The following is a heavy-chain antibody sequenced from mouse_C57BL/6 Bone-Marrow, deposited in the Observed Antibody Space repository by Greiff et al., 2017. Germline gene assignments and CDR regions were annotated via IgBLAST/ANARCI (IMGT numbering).Heavy chain of an antibody. J-gene: IGHJ1*03. CDR3: ARGGYYYGSSYLYFDV. CDR2: IDPNSGGT. CDR1: GYTFTSYW. Sequence: VQLQQPGAELVKPGASVKLSCKASGYTFTSYWMHWVKQRPGRGLEWIGRIDPNSGGTKYNEKFKSKATLTVDKPSSTAYMPLSSLTSEDSAVYYCARGGYYYGSSYLYFDVWGTGTTVTVSS. D-gene: IGHD1-1*01. V-gene: IGHV1-72*01.